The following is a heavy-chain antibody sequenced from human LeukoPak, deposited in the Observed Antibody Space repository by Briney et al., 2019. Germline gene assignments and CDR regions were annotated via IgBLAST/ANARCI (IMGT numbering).Heavy chain of an antibody. J-gene: IGHJ5*02. CDR3: ARGGYYGSGNDFRFDP. Sequence: SETLSLTCAVSGASISGSGYYLGWIRQPPGKGLEWIGYIYYSGSTNYNPSLKSRVTISVDTSKNQFSLKLSSVTAADTAVYYCARGGYYGSGNDFRFDPWGQGTLVTVSS. V-gene: IGHV4-61*08. D-gene: IGHD3-10*01. CDR2: IYYSGST. CDR1: GASISGSGYY.